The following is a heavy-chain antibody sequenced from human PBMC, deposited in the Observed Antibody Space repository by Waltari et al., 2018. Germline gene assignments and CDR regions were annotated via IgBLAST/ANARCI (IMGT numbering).Heavy chain of an antibody. CDR3: ARGYCSSTSCYEVYGMDV. V-gene: IGHV1-69*10. CDR1: GGTFSSYA. D-gene: IGHD2-2*01. CDR2: IIPILGIA. Sequence: QVQLVQSGAEVKKPGSSVKVSCKASGGTFSSYAISWVRQAPGHGLEWMGGIIPILGIANYAQKFQGRVTITADKSTSTAYMELSSLRSEDTAVYYCARGYCSSTSCYEVYGMDVWGQGTTVTVSS. J-gene: IGHJ6*02.